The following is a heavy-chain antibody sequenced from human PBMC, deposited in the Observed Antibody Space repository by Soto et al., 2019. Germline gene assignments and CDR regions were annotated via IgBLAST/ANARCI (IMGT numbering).Heavy chain of an antibody. Sequence: QLQLQESGSRLVKSSETLSLTCAVSGDTISTGGYSWAWIRQPPGKPLEWIGHTYHSGNPYYNPSPKSTDNLSVPRSKNHSSPKLSSVPAADTAVYYCARKAYRDYVGYFDPGGQGPLVTVSS. CDR2: TYHSGNP. V-gene: IGHV4-30-2*01. J-gene: IGHJ5*02. CDR1: GDTISTGGYS. CDR3: ARKAYRDYVGYFDP. D-gene: IGHD4-17*01.